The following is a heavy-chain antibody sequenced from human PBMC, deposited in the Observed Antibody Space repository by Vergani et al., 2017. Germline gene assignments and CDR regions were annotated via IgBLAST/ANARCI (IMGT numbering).Heavy chain of an antibody. Sequence: QVQLVESGGGVVQPGRSLRLSCAASGFTFSSYGMHWVRQAPGKGLEWVAVIWYDGSNKYYADSVKGRFTISRDNSKNTLYLQMNSLRAEDTAGYYCARDYYYGSGNDAFDIWGQGTMVTVSS. D-gene: IGHD3-10*01. CDR1: GFTFSSYG. CDR3: ARDYYYGSGNDAFDI. CDR2: IWYDGSNK. J-gene: IGHJ3*02. V-gene: IGHV3-33*01.